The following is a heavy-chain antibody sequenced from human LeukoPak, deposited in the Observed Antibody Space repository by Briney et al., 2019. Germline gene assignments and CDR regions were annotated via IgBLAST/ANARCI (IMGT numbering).Heavy chain of an antibody. J-gene: IGHJ4*02. CDR3: AKAPVTSCRGAYCYPFDS. D-gene: IGHD2-21*01. Sequence: PGGSLRLSCAASGFTLSTDAMSWVRQTPGKGLEWVAATSSSDAGTYHADSVRGRFTISRDNSKNTLYLQMNSLRAEDAAVYFCAKAPVTSCRGAYCYPFDSWGQGPLVTVPS. V-gene: IGHV3-23*01. CDR2: TSSSDAGT. CDR1: GFTLSTDA.